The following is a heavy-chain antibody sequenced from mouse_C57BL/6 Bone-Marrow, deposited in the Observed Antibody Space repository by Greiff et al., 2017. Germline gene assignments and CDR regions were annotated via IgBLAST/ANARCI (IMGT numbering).Heavy chain of an antibody. CDR3: ARSDYYGSSFYAMDY. D-gene: IGHD1-1*01. V-gene: IGHV1-82*01. CDR1: GYAFSSSW. CDR2: IYPGDGDT. J-gene: IGHJ4*01. Sequence: QVQLQQSGPELVKPGASVKISCKASGYAFSSSWMNWVKQRPGKGLERIGRIYPGDGDTNYNGKFKGKATLTADKSSSTAYMQLSSLTSEDSAVYFCARSDYYGSSFYAMDYWVQGTSVTVSS.